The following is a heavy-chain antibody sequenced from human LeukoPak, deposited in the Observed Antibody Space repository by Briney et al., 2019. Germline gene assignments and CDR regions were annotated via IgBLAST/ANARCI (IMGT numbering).Heavy chain of an antibody. CDR1: GYTFTGYY. D-gene: IGHD3-22*01. CDR3: ARDRGEYYYDSSGYLFDP. CDR2: INPNSGGT. J-gene: IGHJ5*02. Sequence: GASVKVSCKASGYTFTGYYMHWVRQAPGQGLEWMGRINPNSGGTNYAQKFQGRVTMTRDTSISTAYMELSRLRSDGTAVYYCARDRGEYYYDSSGYLFDPWGQGTLVTVSS. V-gene: IGHV1-2*06.